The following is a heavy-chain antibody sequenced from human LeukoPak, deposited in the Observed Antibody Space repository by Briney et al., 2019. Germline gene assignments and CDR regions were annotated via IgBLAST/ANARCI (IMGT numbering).Heavy chain of an antibody. CDR1: GYTFTNYD. CDR3: ARLSSHYGDYKVDP. J-gene: IGHJ5*02. D-gene: IGHD4-17*01. Sequence: ASVTVSFTASGYTFTNYDINWVRQATGQGKEGMGWMNPHSGNTGYAQKFQGRVTMTRNTTISTAYMELSSLRSEDTAVYYCARLSSHYGDYKVDPWGQGTLVTVSS. V-gene: IGHV1-8*01. CDR2: MNPHSGNT.